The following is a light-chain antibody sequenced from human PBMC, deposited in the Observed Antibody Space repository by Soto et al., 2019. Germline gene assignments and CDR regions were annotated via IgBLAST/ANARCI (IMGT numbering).Light chain of an antibody. CDR1: QGLKF. V-gene: IGKV1-12*01. Sequence: DMQMTQYTNSVSASVGDTVTITCRASQGLKFLAWYQQKPGKAPRLLIYEATNLQSGVPPRFSGSGSGTDFTLTISSLQPEDFATDFCQQANSFPITFGHGTRLEIK. CDR3: QQANSFPIT. J-gene: IGKJ5*01. CDR2: EAT.